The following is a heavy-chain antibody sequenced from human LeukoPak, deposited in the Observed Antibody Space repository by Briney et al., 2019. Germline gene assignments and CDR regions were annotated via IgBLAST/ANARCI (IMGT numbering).Heavy chain of an antibody. CDR1: GFTFSSYA. V-gene: IGHV3-30*04. Sequence: PGRSLRLSCAASGFTFSSYAMHWVRQAPGKGLEWVAVISYDGSNKYYADSVKGRFTISRDNSKNTLYLQMNSLRAEDTAVYYCAKGKVLRYFDWPDAFDIWGQGTMVTVSS. D-gene: IGHD3-9*01. CDR3: AKGKVLRYFDWPDAFDI. J-gene: IGHJ3*02. CDR2: ISYDGSNK.